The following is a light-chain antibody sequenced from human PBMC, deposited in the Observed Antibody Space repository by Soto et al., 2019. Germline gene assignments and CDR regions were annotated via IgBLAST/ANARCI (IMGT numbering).Light chain of an antibody. J-gene: IGKJ4*01. CDR3: QQYNNRPQRT. Sequence: EIVMTQSPATLSVSPGERATISCRASQSVSSNLAWYQQKPGQAPRLLIYGASTRATGIPARFSGSGSGTEFTLTISSLQSEDFAVYYCQQYNNRPQRTFGGGTKVEIK. CDR2: GAS. CDR1: QSVSSN. V-gene: IGKV3-15*01.